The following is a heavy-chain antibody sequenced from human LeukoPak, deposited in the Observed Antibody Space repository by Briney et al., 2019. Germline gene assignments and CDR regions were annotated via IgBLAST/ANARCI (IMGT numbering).Heavy chain of an antibody. Sequence: KPSETLSLTCTVSGGSISSYYWSWIRQPAGKGLEWIGRIYTSGSTNYNPSLKSRVTMSVDTSKNQFSLNLSSVTAADTAVYYCASGTYCSSTSCYWDYWGQGTLVTVSS. CDR1: GGSISSYY. V-gene: IGHV4-4*07. CDR2: IYTSGST. D-gene: IGHD2-2*01. J-gene: IGHJ4*02. CDR3: ASGTYCSSTSCYWDY.